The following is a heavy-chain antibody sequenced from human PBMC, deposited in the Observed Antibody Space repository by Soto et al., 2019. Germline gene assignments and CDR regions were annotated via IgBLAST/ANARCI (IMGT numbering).Heavy chain of an antibody. V-gene: IGHV5-10-1*01. D-gene: IGHD3-3*02. CDR3: AFLDTSLDFDF. CDR2: IDHINSYT. CDR1: GYRFTSYW. J-gene: IGHJ4*02. Sequence: GESLKISCKGSGYRFTSYWISWVRQMPGKGLEWMGRIDHINSYTHYSPSFHGHVTISADNSISTAYLQWSNLRASDTAIYYCAFLDTSLDFDFWGQGTLVTVSS.